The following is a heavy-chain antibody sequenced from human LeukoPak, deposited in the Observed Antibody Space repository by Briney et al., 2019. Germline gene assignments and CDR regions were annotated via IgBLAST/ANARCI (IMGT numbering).Heavy chain of an antibody. Sequence: PGGSLRLSCAASGFTFSSYAMSWIRQAPGKGPEWVSYISSSGSTIYYADSVKGRFTISRDNAKNSLYLQMNSLRAEDTAVYYCARDVVSDCTGGVCYSPVFDYWGQGTLVTVSS. CDR1: GFTFSSYA. D-gene: IGHD2-8*02. CDR2: ISSSGSTI. CDR3: ARDVVSDCTGGVCYSPVFDY. J-gene: IGHJ4*02. V-gene: IGHV3-11*01.